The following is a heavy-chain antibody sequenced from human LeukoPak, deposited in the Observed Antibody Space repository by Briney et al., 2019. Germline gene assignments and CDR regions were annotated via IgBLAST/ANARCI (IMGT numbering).Heavy chain of an antibody. D-gene: IGHD4-23*01. V-gene: IGHV4-59*01. CDR2: IYYSGST. CDR1: GGPISSYY. Sequence: SETLSLTCTVSGGPISSYYWGWIRHPPGKGLEWIGYIYYSGSTNYNPSLKSRVTISVDTSKNQFSLKLSSVPAADTAVYYCARVGRQLGDYGGNSGRYFDYWGQGTLVTVSS. CDR3: ARVGRQLGDYGGNSGRYFDY. J-gene: IGHJ4*02.